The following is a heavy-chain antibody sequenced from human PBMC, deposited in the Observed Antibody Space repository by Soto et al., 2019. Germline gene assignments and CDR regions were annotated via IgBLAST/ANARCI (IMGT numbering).Heavy chain of an antibody. V-gene: IGHV3-49*03. D-gene: IGHD2-15*01. Sequence: GGSLRLSCTASGFTFGDYAMSWFRQAPGKGLEWVGFIRSKAYGGTTEYAASVKGRFTISRDDSKSIAYLQMNSLKTEDTAVYYCTRSSILGYCSGGSCYGSALDYWGQGTLVTVSS. CDR2: IRSKAYGGTT. CDR1: GFTFGDYA. CDR3: TRSSILGYCSGGSCYGSALDY. J-gene: IGHJ4*02.